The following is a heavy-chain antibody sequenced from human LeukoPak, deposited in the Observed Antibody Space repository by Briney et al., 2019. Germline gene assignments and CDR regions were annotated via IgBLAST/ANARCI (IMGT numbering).Heavy chain of an antibody. J-gene: IGHJ4*02. CDR1: GGSISSNYY. CDR2: IHYGGST. CDR3: ARLGYYDSTSYYYY. D-gene: IGHD3-22*01. Sequence: SETLSLTCTVSGGSISSNYYWGWIRQPPGKGLEWIGSIHYGGSTYYNPSLKSRVTIFVDTSKNQLSLKLSSVTATDTAVYYCARLGYYDSTSYYYYWGQGTLVTVSS. V-gene: IGHV4-39*01.